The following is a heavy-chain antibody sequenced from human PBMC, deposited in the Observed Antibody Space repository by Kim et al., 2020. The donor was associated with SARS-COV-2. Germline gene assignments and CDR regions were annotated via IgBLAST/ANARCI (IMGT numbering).Heavy chain of an antibody. V-gene: IGHV3-53*01. CDR1: GFSVSTND. CDR2: IFGSGAT. J-gene: IGHJ6*02. Sequence: GGSLRLSCAASGFSVSTNDMSWVRQAPGKGLEWVATIFGSGATYFADSAKGRFTISRDNSKNTLYLQMNSLRAEDTAAYHCARKLLWFGDNGMDVWGQGNTVTVSS. CDR3: ARKLLWFGDNGMDV. D-gene: IGHD3-10*01.